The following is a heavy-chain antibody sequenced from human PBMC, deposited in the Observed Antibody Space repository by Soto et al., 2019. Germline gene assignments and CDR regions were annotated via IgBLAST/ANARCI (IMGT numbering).Heavy chain of an antibody. CDR1: GGSFSGYY. CDR2: INHSGST. V-gene: IGHV4-34*01. Sequence: PSETLSLTCAVYGGSFSGYYWSWIRQPPGKGLEWIGEINHSGSTNYNPSLKSRVTISVDTSKNQFSLKLSSATAADTAVYYCASQDSSSWYGYYYYGMDVWGQGTTVTVSS. J-gene: IGHJ6*02. D-gene: IGHD6-13*01. CDR3: ASQDSSSWYGYYYYGMDV.